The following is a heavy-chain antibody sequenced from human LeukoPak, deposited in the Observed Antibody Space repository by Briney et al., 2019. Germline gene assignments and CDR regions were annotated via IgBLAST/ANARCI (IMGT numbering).Heavy chain of an antibody. D-gene: IGHD1-26*01. J-gene: IGHJ4*02. Sequence: GGSLRLSCAASGFTFSSYAMSWVRQAPGKGLEWVSAISRSGGSTYYADSAKGRFTISRDNSKNTLYLQMNSLRAEDTAVYYCAKGRVTGVGALDYWGQGTLVTVSS. CDR1: GFTFSSYA. CDR3: AKGRVTGVGALDY. V-gene: IGHV3-23*01. CDR2: ISRSGGST.